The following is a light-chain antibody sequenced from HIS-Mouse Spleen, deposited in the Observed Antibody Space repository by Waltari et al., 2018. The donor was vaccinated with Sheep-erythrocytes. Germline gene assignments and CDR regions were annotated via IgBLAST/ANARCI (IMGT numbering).Light chain of an antibody. CDR3: CSYAGSYNHV. CDR2: DVS. CDR1: SSDVRGYNY. Sequence: QSALTQPRSVSGSPGQSVTISCTGTSSDVRGYNYVSWYQQQPGKAPKLMIYDVSKRPSGVPDRFSGSKSGNTASLTISGLQAEDEADYYCCSYAGSYNHVFATGTKVTVL. V-gene: IGLV2-11*01. J-gene: IGLJ1*01.